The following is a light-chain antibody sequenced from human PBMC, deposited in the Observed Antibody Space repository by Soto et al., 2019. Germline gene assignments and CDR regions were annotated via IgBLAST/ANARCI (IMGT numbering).Light chain of an antibody. CDR3: QQYNNWPPIT. V-gene: IGKV1-5*01. CDR1: QSISSW. CDR2: DAS. J-gene: IGKJ5*01. Sequence: DIQMTQSPSTLSASAGNRVTITCRASQSISSWLAWYQQKPGKAPKLLIYDASSLESGVPSRFSGSGSGTEFTLTISSLQPDDFAVYYCQQYNNWPPITFGQGTRLEIK.